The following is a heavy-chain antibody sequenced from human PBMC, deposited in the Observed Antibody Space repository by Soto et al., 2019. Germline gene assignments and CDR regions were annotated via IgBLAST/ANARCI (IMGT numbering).Heavy chain of an antibody. D-gene: IGHD2-21*01. Sequence: QVQLQESGPRLVKPSQTLSLTCTVSVASISRGGYYWNWLRQHPRKGLEWIGYIYHSGSTIYNPSLNSRVTISVDTSKNRLSLELSNVTAADTAIYYCARDGAGAYGLGWFDPWCQGILVTVYS. J-gene: IGHJ5*02. V-gene: IGHV4-31*03. CDR3: ARDGAGAYGLGWFDP. CDR1: VASISRGGYY. CDR2: IYHSGST.